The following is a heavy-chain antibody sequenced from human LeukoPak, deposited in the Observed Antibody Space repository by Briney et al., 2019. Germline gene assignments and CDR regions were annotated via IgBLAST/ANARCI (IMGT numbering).Heavy chain of an antibody. CDR2: ISAYNGNT. CDR3: AREYGYYDSSGYYSDY. V-gene: IGHV1-18*01. CDR1: GYTFTSYG. J-gene: IGHJ4*02. Sequence: GASVKVSCKASGYTFTSYGISGVRQAPGQGLEWMGWISAYNGNTNYPQKLQGRVTMTTDTSTSTAYMELRSLRSDDTAVYYCAREYGYYDSSGYYSDYWGQGTLVTVSS. D-gene: IGHD3-22*01.